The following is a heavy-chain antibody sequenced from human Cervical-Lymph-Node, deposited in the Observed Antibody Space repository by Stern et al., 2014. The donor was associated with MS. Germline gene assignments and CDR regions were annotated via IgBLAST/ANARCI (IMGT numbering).Heavy chain of an antibody. Sequence: EVQLVESGGGLVQPGGSLRLSCEASGFTFSSYWMSWVRQAPGKGLEWVASIKKDGGEEYYVDSVKARFTISRDNAKNSLYMQINSLRAEDTAVYYCARETLAARGWDYWGQGTLGTVSS. CDR3: ARETLAARGWDY. V-gene: IGHV3-7*01. CDR1: GFTFSSYW. D-gene: IGHD6-6*01. J-gene: IGHJ4*02. CDR2: IKKDGGEE.